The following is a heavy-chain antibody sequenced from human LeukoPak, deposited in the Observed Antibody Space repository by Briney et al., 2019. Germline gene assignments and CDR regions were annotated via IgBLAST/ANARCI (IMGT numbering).Heavy chain of an antibody. CDR3: ASTLGRDGYNWFDY. V-gene: IGHV4-34*01. CDR1: GGSFSGYY. Sequence: PSETLSLTCAVYGGSFSGYYWSWIRQPPGKGLEWIGEINHSGSTNYNPSLKSRVTISVDTSKNQFSLKLSSVTAADTAVYYCASTLGRDGYNWFDYWGQGTLVTVSS. D-gene: IGHD5-24*01. CDR2: INHSGST. J-gene: IGHJ4*02.